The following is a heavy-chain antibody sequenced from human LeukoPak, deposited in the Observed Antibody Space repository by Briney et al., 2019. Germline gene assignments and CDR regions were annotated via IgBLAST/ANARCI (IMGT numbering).Heavy chain of an antibody. Sequence: MTGGSLRLSCAASGFTFGTYAMNWVRQAPGKGLEWVSSISRSGRDIYYADSVRGRFTISRDNARDSLYLQMNSLRVEDTAVYYCGRGDESLQRNDALDIWGQGTMVTVSS. V-gene: IGHV3-21*01. D-gene: IGHD4-11*01. CDR3: GRGDESLQRNDALDI. CDR2: ISRSGRDI. CDR1: GFTFGTYA. J-gene: IGHJ3*02.